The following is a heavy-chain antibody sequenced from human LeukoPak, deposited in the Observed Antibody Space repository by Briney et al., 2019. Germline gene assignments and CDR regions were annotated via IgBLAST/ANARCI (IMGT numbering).Heavy chain of an antibody. CDR3: TREAHGYSHWD. CDR1: GFTFSSYW. D-gene: IGHD5-18*01. V-gene: IGHV3-74*01. CDR2: INSDGSST. Sequence: GGSLRLSCAASGFTFSSYWMHWVRQAPGKGLVWVSRINSDGSSTSYADSVKGRFTISRDNAKNTLYLQMNSLRAEDTAVYYCTREAHGYSHWDWGQGTLVTVSS. J-gene: IGHJ4*02.